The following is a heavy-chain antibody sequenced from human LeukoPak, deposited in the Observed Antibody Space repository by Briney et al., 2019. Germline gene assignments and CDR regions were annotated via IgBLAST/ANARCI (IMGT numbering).Heavy chain of an antibody. CDR1: GFTFSSYA. V-gene: IGHV3-30-3*01. CDR3: ARAGGSYSLSFDY. D-gene: IGHD1-26*01. J-gene: IGHJ4*02. CDR2: ISYDGSNK. Sequence: PGRSLRLSCAASGFTFSSYAMHWVRQAPGKGLEWVAVISYDGSNKYYADSVKGRFTISRDNSKNTLYLQMNSLRAEDTAVYYCARAGGSYSLSFDYWGQGTLVTVSS.